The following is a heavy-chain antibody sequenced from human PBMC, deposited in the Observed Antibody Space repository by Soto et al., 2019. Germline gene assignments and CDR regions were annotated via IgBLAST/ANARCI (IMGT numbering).Heavy chain of an antibody. CDR2: IGPSSGNT. J-gene: IGHJ4*02. D-gene: IGHD1-1*01. Sequence: QVQLLQSGGQGKKPGASVKVSCKASGYTFTSYTISWVRQAPGQGLEWGGWIGPSSGNTDSARNLQGRVTMTTDTSTSTAYMELRRLRSDATAVYYCARDTGTFFDYWGQGTLVTVSS. CDR1: GYTFTSYT. CDR3: ARDTGTFFDY. V-gene: IGHV1-18*01.